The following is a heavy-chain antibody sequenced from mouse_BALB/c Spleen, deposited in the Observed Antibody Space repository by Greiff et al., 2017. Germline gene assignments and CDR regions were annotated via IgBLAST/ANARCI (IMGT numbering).Heavy chain of an antibody. D-gene: IGHD1-2*01. Sequence: EVKLVESGPGLVKPSQSLSLTCTVTGYSITSDYAWNWIRQFPGNKLEWMGYISYSGSTSYNPSLKSRISITRDTSKNQFFLQLNSVTTEDTATYYCARNYYGYTSFDYWGQGTTLTVSS. CDR3: ARNYYGYTSFDY. CDR1: GYSITSDYA. J-gene: IGHJ2*01. V-gene: IGHV3-2*02. CDR2: ISYSGST.